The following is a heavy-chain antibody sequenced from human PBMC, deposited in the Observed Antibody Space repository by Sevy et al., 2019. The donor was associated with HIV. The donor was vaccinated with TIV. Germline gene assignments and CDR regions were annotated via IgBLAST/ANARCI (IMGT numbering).Heavy chain of an antibody. V-gene: IGHV5-51*01. CDR2: IYPGDSDT. CDR3: ARLWAVTANIDY. CDR1: GYSFTSYW. Sequence: GGSLRLSCKGSGYSFTSYWIGWVRQMPGKGLEWMGIIYPGDSDTRYSPSFQGQVTITADKSISTAYLQWSSLKASDTAMYYCARLWAVTANIDYWGQGTLVTVSS. J-gene: IGHJ4*02. D-gene: IGHD2-21*02.